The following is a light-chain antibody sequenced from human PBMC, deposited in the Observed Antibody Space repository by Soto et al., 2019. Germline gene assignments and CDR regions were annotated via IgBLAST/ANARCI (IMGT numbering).Light chain of an antibody. Sequence: EMVVPQSPATLSVSPGERATLSCRASQDVSSNLAWYQQKPGQAPSLLIYGASTRATGTPDRFSGSGSGTEFTLTISSLQSEDYAVYFCQQYIRWPLTFGGGTKVEI. J-gene: IGKJ4*01. CDR1: QDVSSN. V-gene: IGKV3-15*01. CDR3: QQYIRWPLT. CDR2: GAS.